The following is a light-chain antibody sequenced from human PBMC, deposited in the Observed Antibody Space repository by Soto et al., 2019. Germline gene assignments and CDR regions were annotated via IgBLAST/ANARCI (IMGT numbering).Light chain of an antibody. V-gene: IGKV3-15*01. CDR2: GAS. Sequence: EIVMTQSPATLSVSPGERATLSCRASQSVSSNLAWYQQKPGQAPRLLIYGASARATGIQARFRVSGSGTELTLTISSLQSEDFAVYYCQQYNNWPPAFGHGTKVEIK. CDR1: QSVSSN. J-gene: IGKJ1*01. CDR3: QQYNNWPPA.